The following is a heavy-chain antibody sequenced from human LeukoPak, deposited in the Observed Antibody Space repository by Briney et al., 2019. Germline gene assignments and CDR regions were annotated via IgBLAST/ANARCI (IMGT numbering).Heavy chain of an antibody. J-gene: IGHJ4*02. CDR3: ASEGYDYGDY. Sequence: GGSLILSCAASGFTFSSYEMNWVRQAPGKGLEWVSYISSSGSTIYYADSVKGRFTISRDNAKNSLYLQMNSLRAEDTAVYYCASEGYDYGDYWGQGTLVTVSS. D-gene: IGHD2-15*01. CDR1: GFTFSSYE. V-gene: IGHV3-48*03. CDR2: ISSSGSTI.